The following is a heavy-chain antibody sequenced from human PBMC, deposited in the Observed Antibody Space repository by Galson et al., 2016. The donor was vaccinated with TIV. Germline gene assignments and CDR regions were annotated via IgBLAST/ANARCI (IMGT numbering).Heavy chain of an antibody. Sequence: SVKVSCKASGGILRSYAISWVRQAPGQGLEWMGRIIAIFGTTNYAQNFQGRVTITADESTTTVYMELSSLTSEDTAVYYCARMDGYNSGPLSSWGQGTLVTVSS. CDR3: ARMDGYNSGPLSS. V-gene: IGHV1-69*13. D-gene: IGHD5-24*01. CDR2: IIAIFGTT. J-gene: IGHJ5*02. CDR1: GGILRSYA.